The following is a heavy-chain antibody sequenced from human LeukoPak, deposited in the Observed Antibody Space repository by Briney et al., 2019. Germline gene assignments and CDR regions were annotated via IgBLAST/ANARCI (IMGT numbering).Heavy chain of an antibody. V-gene: IGHV3-7*01. CDR2: IKQDGSEN. Sequence: GGSLRLSCAASGFPSSSYWLSWVRKAPGKGLGGVANIKQDGSENYYVDSVKGRFTISRENAKNSLYLQMNSLRAEDTAVYYCARESYYDSSGYYQPLNWFDPWGQGTLVTVSS. CDR3: ARESYYDSSGYYQPLNWFDP. CDR1: GFPSSSYW. D-gene: IGHD3-22*01. J-gene: IGHJ5*02.